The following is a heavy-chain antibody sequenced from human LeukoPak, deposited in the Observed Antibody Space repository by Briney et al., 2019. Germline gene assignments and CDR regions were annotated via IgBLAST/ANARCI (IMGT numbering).Heavy chain of an antibody. CDR1: GGTFSSYA. CDR3: ARVSSGSLGFDR. J-gene: IGHJ5*02. V-gene: IGHV1-69*13. D-gene: IGHD1-26*01. CDR2: IIPIFGTA. Sequence: ASVRVSCKASGGTFSSYAICWVRQAPGQGLEWMGGIIPIFGTANYAQKFQGRVTITADESTSTAYMELSSLRSDDTAVYYCARVSSGSLGFDRWGQGTLVTVSS.